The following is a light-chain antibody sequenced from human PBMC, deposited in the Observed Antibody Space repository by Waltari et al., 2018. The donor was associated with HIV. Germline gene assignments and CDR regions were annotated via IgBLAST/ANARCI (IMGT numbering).Light chain of an antibody. Sequence: QSALPQPASVSGSPGQSITISCTGTSSDVGGYNYVSWYHQHPGKAPKLMIYEVSNRPSGVSNRFSGSKSGNTASLTISGLQAEDEADYYCSSYTSSSTLVFGGGTKLTVL. CDR3: SSYTSSSTLV. CDR2: EVS. CDR1: SSDVGGYNY. J-gene: IGLJ2*01. V-gene: IGLV2-14*01.